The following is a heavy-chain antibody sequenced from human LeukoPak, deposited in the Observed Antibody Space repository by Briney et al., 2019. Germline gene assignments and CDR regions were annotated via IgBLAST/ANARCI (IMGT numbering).Heavy chain of an antibody. J-gene: IGHJ4*02. CDR3: ARLRLSGGYYFDY. CDR2: ISSTGSAI. Sequence: PGGSLRLSCAVSAFTVSDHYMSWIRQAPGKGLEWISYISSTGSAIYYAASVKGRFTISRDNAKNSLYLQMNSLRAEDTAVYYFARLRLSGGYYFDYWGQGTLVTVSS. D-gene: IGHD2-15*01. V-gene: IGHV3-11*04. CDR1: AFTVSDHY.